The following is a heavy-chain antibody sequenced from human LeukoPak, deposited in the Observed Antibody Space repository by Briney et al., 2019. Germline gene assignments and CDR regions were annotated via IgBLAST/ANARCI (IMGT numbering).Heavy chain of an antibody. CDR1: DFTFSTYA. CDR2: IRGGGDAT. V-gene: IGHV3-23*01. D-gene: IGHD3-3*01. CDR3: AKDRFGSFYYFDY. Sequence: PGGSLRLSCAASDFTFSTYAMSWVRQAPGKGLEWVSTIRGGGDATYYADSVKGRFTISRDNSKNTLYLQMNSLRAEDTAVYYCAKDRFGSFYYFDYWGQGNLVTVSS. J-gene: IGHJ4*02.